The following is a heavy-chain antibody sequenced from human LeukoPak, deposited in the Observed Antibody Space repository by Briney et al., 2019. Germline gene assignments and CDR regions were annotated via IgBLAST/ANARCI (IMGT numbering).Heavy chain of an antibody. D-gene: IGHD3-10*01. CDR2: IYYSGST. CDR1: GDSISSGDYY. Sequence: SETLSLTCTVSGDSISSGDYYCSWIRQHPGEGLEWIGYIYYSGSTYYNPSLKSRVTISVDTSKNQFSLKLSSVTAADTAVYYCARRNYGSGDNNWFDPWGQGILVTVSS. J-gene: IGHJ5*02. CDR3: ARRNYGSGDNNWFDP. V-gene: IGHV4-31*03.